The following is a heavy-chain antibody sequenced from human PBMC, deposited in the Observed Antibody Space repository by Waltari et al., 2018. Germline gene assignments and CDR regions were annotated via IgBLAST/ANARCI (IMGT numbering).Heavy chain of an antibody. CDR3: ASSPLQYSSSGHYYFDY. V-gene: IGHV1-69*01. D-gene: IGHD6-6*01. J-gene: IGHJ4*02. CDR2: IIPIFGTA. CDR1: GGTFSSYA. Sequence: QVQLVQSGAEVKKPGSSVKVSCKASGGTFSSYAISWVRPAPGQGLEWMGGIIPIFGTANYAQKFQGRVTITADESTSTAYMELSSLRSEDTAVYYCASSPLQYSSSGHYYFDYWGQGTLVTVSS.